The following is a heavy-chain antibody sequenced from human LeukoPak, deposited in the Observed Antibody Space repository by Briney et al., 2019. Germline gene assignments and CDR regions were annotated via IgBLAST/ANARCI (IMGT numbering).Heavy chain of an antibody. V-gene: IGHV4-61*02. D-gene: IGHD6-13*01. Sequence: KPSETLSLTCTVSGGSISSGSYYWSWIRQPAGKGLEWIGRIYTSGSTNYNPSLKSRVTISVDTSKNQFSLKLSSVTAADMAVYYCASRDSSSSIDYWGQGTLVTVSS. CDR3: ASRDSSSSIDY. J-gene: IGHJ4*02. CDR2: IYTSGST. CDR1: GGSISSGSYY.